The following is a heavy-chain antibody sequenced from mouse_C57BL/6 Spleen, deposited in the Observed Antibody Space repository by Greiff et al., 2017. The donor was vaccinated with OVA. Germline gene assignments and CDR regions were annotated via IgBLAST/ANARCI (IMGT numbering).Heavy chain of an antibody. CDR2: ISDGGSYT. V-gene: IGHV5-4*01. CDR3: ARDYGSSSYYYAMDY. CDR1: GFTFSSYA. J-gene: IGHJ4*01. D-gene: IGHD1-1*01. Sequence: DVMLVESGGGLVKPGGSLKLSCAASGFTFSSYAMSWVRQTPEKRLEWVATISDGGSYTYYPNNVKGRFTISRDNAKNNLYLQMSHLKSEDTAMYYCARDYGSSSYYYAMDYWGQGTSVTVSS.